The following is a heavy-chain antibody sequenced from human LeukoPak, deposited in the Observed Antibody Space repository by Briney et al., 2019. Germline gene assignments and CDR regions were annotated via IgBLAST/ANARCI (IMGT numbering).Heavy chain of an antibody. J-gene: IGHJ6*03. D-gene: IGHD2-15*01. V-gene: IGHV1-69*06. CDR1: GYTFTSYG. Sequence: GASVKVSCKASGYTFTSYGISWVRQAPGQGLEWMGGIIPIFGTANYAQKFQGRVTITADKSTSTAYMELSSLRSEDTAVYYCARLRVYCSGGSCYSGETTFYYMDVWGKGTTVTVSS. CDR2: IIPIFGTA. CDR3: ARLRVYCSGGSCYSGETTFYYMDV.